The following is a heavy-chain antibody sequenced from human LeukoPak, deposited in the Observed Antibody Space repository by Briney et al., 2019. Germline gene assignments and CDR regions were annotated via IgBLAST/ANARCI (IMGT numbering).Heavy chain of an antibody. Sequence: GGSLRLSCAASGFTFTTYTMNWVRQAPGKGLEWVSSVTHSSTYIFYAGSVKGRFTISRDNAKNSVYLQMNSLRAEDTAVYYCARGNDILTAWGQGTLVTVSS. CDR1: GFTFTTYT. V-gene: IGHV3-21*01. D-gene: IGHD3-9*01. CDR3: ARGNDILTA. CDR2: VTHSSTYI. J-gene: IGHJ4*02.